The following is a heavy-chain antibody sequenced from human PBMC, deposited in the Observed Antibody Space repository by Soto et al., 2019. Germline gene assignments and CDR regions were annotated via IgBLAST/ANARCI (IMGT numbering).Heavy chain of an antibody. Sequence: SETLSLTCAVYGGAFSGCDCSWIPQPPGKGLEWIGEISHSGITNYNPSLKSRVTISVDTSKNQFSLKLSSVTAADTAVYHCARSFSRDAFDIWGQGTMLTVSS. V-gene: IGHV4-34*01. CDR2: ISHSGIT. D-gene: IGHD3-3*02. CDR1: GGAFSGCD. CDR3: ARSFSRDAFDI. J-gene: IGHJ3*02.